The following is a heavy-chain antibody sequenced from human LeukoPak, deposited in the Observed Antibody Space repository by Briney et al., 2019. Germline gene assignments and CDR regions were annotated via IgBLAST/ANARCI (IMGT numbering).Heavy chain of an antibody. D-gene: IGHD6-13*01. J-gene: IGHJ5*02. Sequence: SETLSLTCTVSGGSISSYYWSWIRQPPGKGLEWIGYIYYSGSTNYNPSLKSRVTISVDTSKNQFSLKLSSVTAADTAVYYCARQEGSSSWTNCFDPWGQGTLVTVSS. V-gene: IGHV4-59*08. CDR1: GGSISSYY. CDR3: ARQEGSSSWTNCFDP. CDR2: IYYSGST.